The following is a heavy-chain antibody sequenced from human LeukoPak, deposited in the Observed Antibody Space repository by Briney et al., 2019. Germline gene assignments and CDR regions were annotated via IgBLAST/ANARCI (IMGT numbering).Heavy chain of an antibody. CDR2: IVPIFGTA. J-gene: IGHJ5*02. Sequence: SVKVSCKASGGTFSSYAISWVRQAPGQGLEWMGRIVPIFGTANYAQKFQGRVTITTDESTSTSYMELSSLRSEDTAVYYCARDVRSGGINWFDPWGQGTLVTVSS. CDR1: GGTFSSYA. D-gene: IGHD2-15*01. CDR3: ARDVRSGGINWFDP. V-gene: IGHV1-69*05.